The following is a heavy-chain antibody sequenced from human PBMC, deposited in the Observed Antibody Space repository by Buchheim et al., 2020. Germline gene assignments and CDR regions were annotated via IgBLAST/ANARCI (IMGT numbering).Heavy chain of an antibody. D-gene: IGHD4-17*01. CDR2: ISASGSGT. CDR1: GFTFTTSP. J-gene: IGHJ4*02. Sequence: EVQLLESGGGLVQPGGSPRLSCAASGFTFTTSPMSWVRQAPGKGLEWVSAISASGSGTSYADSVKGRFTMSRDNSKNTLYLQMNSLRVEDTAVYYRAKNSVHGDWPEYWGQGTL. V-gene: IGHV3-23*01. CDR3: AKNSVHGDWPEY.